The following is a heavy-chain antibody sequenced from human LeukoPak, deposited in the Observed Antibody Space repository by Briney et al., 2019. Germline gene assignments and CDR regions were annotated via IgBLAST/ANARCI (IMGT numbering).Heavy chain of an antibody. V-gene: IGHV4-61*02. CDR3: ARGEEPGYSYPPGYYFDY. CDR1: GGSISSGSYY. Sequence: SETLSLTCTVSGGSISSGSYYWSWIRQPAGKGLEWIGRIYTSGSTNYNPSLKSRVTISVDTSKNQFSLKLSSVTAADTAVYYCARGEEPGYSYPPGYYFDYWGQGTLVTVSS. CDR2: IYTSGST. J-gene: IGHJ4*02. D-gene: IGHD5-18*01.